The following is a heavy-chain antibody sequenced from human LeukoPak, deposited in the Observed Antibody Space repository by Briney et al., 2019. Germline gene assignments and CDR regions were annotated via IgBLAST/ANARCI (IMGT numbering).Heavy chain of an antibody. V-gene: IGHV3-30-3*01. CDR1: GFTFSSYA. D-gene: IGHD3-9*01. Sequence: GGSLRLSCAASGFTFSSYAMHWVRQAPGKGLEWVADISYDGSNKYYADSVKGRLTFSRDNSKSTLYLQMNSLRAEDAATYYCARSPYYDILAGFYYYFDYWGQGTLVTVSS. J-gene: IGHJ4*02. CDR3: ARSPYYDILAGFYYYFDY. CDR2: ISYDGSNK.